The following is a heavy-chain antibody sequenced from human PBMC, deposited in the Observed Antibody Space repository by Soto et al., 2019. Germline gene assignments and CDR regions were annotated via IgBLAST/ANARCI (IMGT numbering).Heavy chain of an antibody. J-gene: IGHJ4*02. Sequence: SETLSLTCTVSGGSISSYYWSWIRQPPGKGLEWIGYIYYSGSTYYNPSLKSRVTISVDTSKNQFSLKLSSVTAADTAVSYCAREPSIWGQGTLVTLSS. CDR1: GGSISSYY. CDR3: AREPSI. CDR2: IYYSGST. V-gene: IGHV4-59*06.